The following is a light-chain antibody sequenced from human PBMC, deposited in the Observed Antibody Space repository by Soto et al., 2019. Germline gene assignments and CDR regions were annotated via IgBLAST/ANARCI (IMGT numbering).Light chain of an antibody. J-gene: IGKJ5*01. CDR2: GAS. CDR3: QQYGSAPNA. Sequence: IVMTQSPATLSVSPGERATLSCRASQSVSSNLAWYQQKPGQAPRLLIYGASTRATGIPARFSGSGSGTDFTLTISRLEPGDFVVYYCQQYGSAPNAFGQGTRLENK. V-gene: IGKV3-15*01. CDR1: QSVSSN.